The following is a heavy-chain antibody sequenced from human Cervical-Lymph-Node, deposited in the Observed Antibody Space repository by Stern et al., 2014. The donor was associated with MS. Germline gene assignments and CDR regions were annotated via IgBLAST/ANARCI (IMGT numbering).Heavy chain of an antibody. Sequence: VQLVESGAEVKKPGASVKVSCKASGYTFTSYGITWVRQAPGQGLEWMGWINPYNGNTNYAQKLQGRVTMTTDTSTNTAYVELRNLRSDDTAVYYCARSLGYGSYSEDWFDPWGQGTLVTVSS. CDR1: GYTFTSYG. V-gene: IGHV1-18*01. D-gene: IGHD1-26*01. J-gene: IGHJ5*02. CDR2: INPYNGNT. CDR3: ARSLGYGSYSEDWFDP.